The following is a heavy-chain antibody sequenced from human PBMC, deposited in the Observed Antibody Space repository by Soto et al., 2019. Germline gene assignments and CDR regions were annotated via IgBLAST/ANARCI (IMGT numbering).Heavy chain of an antibody. D-gene: IGHD6-19*01. Sequence: QVQLVQSGAEVKKPGSSVKVSCKASGGTFSSYAISWVRQAPGQGLEWMGGIIPIFGTANYAQKFQGRVTSTADESTSTAYMELSSLRSEDTAVYYCARETGIAVAGTIGGFDYWGQGTLVTGSS. J-gene: IGHJ4*02. CDR1: GGTFSSYA. CDR2: IIPIFGTA. V-gene: IGHV1-69*01. CDR3: ARETGIAVAGTIGGFDY.